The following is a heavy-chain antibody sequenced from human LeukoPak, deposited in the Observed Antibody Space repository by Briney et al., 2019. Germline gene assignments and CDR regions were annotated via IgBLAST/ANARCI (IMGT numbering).Heavy chain of an antibody. V-gene: IGHV4-4*07. Sequence: SETLSLTCTVSGGSISSYYWSWIRQPAGKGLEWIGRIYTSGSTNYNPSLKSRVTMSVDTSKNQFSLKLSSVTAADTAVYYCARXRRXVGATTGNWFDPWGQGTLVTVSS. CDR2: IYTSGST. CDR3: ARXRRXVGATTGNWFDP. J-gene: IGHJ5*02. CDR1: GGSISSYY. D-gene: IGHD1-26*01.